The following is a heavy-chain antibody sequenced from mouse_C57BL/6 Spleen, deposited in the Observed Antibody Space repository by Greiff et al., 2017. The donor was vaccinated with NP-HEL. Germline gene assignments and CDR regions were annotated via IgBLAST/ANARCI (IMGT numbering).Heavy chain of an antibody. Sequence: QVQLQQSGPELVKPGASVKLSCKASGYTFPSYWMHWVKQRPGQGLEWIGNINPSNGGTNYNEKFKSKATLTVDKSSSTAYMQLSSLTSECSAVYDCARDGNYLYYYAMDYWGQGTSVTVSS. CDR3: ARDGNYLYYYAMDY. CDR2: INPSNGGT. J-gene: IGHJ4*01. CDR1: GYTFPSYW. D-gene: IGHD2-1*01. V-gene: IGHV1-53*01.